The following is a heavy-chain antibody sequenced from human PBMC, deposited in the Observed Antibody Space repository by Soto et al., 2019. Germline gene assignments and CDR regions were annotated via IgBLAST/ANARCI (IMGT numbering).Heavy chain of an antibody. CDR1: GFTFSTYA. V-gene: IGHV3-23*01. J-gene: IGHJ6*02. CDR2: ISGSGGST. Sequence: GFLRLSCEDSGFTFSTYAMNWVRQTPGKGLEWVSSISGSGGSTYYADSVKGWFTISRDNSENTLSLQMNSLRAEDTAVFYCAKGRAHYFYYGMDVWGQGTTVTVSS. CDR3: AKGRAHYFYYGMDV.